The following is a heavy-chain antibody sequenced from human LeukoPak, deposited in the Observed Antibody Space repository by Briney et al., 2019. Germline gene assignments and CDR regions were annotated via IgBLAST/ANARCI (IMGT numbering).Heavy chain of an antibody. CDR2: INKGGSYI. J-gene: IGHJ4*02. CDR3: ARGYGYYDSSGYQYTAPFDY. D-gene: IGHD3-22*01. CDR1: GFTFRDYT. Sequence: GGSLRLSCAASGFTFRDYTMNWVRQAPGKGLEWVSAINKGGSYIKYADSVKGRFTVSRDNSKNTLYLQMNSLRAEDTAVYYCARGYGYYDSSGYQYTAPFDYWGQGTLVTVSS. V-gene: IGHV3-21*04.